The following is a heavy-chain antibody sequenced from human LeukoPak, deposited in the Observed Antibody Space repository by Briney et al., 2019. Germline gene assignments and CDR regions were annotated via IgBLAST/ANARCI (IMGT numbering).Heavy chain of an antibody. J-gene: IGHJ4*02. CDR3: ARDYYASGTHDF. CDR1: GFTFSSYW. Sequence: GGSLRLSCAASGFTFSSYWMTWVRQAPGKGLEWVANIKQDGSAKHYVGSVQGRFTISRDNAKTSLYLQMNSLRAEDMAVYYCARDYYASGTHDFWGQGTLVTVSS. CDR2: IKQDGSAK. D-gene: IGHD3-10*01. V-gene: IGHV3-7*04.